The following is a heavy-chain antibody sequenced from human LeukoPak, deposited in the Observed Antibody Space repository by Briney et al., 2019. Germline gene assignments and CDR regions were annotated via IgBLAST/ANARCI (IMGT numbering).Heavy chain of an antibody. V-gene: IGHV3-9*01. CDR3: AKDTSYDILTGSFDY. J-gene: IGHJ4*02. CDR2: ISWNSGRI. CDR1: GLTLDDYA. Sequence: GGSLRLSCAASGLTLDDYAMHWVRQAPGKGLEWVSGISWNSGRIGYADSVKGRFTISRDNAKNSLYLQMNSLRAEDTAFYYCAKDTSYDILTGSFDYWGQGTLVTVSS. D-gene: IGHD3-9*01.